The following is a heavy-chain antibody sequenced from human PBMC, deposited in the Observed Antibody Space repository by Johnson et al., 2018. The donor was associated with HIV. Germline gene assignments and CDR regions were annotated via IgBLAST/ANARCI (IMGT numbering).Heavy chain of an antibody. J-gene: IGHJ3*02. V-gene: IGHV3-9*01. CDR3: AKDLVVINVRYAFHI. Sequence: VQLVESGGGLVQPGGSLSLSCAASGFSFDDYAMHWVRQVPGKGLEWVSGISWNSDDIDYADSVKGRFTISRDNAKNSLYLQMNTLRPEDTALYYCAKDLVVINVRYAFHIWGQGTMVTVS. CDR2: ISWNSDDI. CDR1: GFSFDDYA. D-gene: IGHD3-22*01.